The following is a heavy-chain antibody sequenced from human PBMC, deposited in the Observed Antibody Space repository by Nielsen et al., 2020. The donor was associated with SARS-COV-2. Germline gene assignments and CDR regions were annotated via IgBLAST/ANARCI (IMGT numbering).Heavy chain of an antibody. J-gene: IGHJ6*02. Sequence: GGSLRLSCAASGFTFSSYSMNWVRQAPGKGLEWVSYISSSSSTIYYADSVKGRFTISRDNAKNSLYLQMNSLRDEDTAVYYCARAGQHLYYYYGMDVWGQGTTVTVSS. CDR3: ARAGQHLYYYYGMDV. CDR1: GFTFSSYS. V-gene: IGHV3-48*02. D-gene: IGHD6-13*01. CDR2: ISSSSSTI.